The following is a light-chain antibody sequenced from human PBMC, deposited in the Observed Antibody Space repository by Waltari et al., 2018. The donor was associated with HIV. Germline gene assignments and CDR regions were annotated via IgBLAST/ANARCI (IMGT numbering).Light chain of an antibody. V-gene: IGLV1-51*01. Sequence: QSVLTQPPSVSAAPGQKVPISCPGSSSNIWNHYVSWYQQLPGTAPKLLIYDNNKRPSGIPDRFSGSKSGTSATLGITGLQTGDEADYYCGTWDSSLSAGVFGGGTKLTVL. J-gene: IGLJ2*01. CDR2: DNN. CDR3: GTWDSSLSAGV. CDR1: SSNIWNHY.